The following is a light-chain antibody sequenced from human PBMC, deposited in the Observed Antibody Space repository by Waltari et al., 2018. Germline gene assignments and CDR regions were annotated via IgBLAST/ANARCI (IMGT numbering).Light chain of an antibody. CDR1: QSVSRA. CDR3: QHYVRLPAT. CDR2: GAY. Sequence: EIVLTQSPGSLSSSPGERVTLSCRARQSVSRALAWYQQKPGQAPRLLISGAYNRATGIPDRFSGSGSETDFSLTISRREPEDFAVYYCQHYVRLPATFGRGTKVEIK. J-gene: IGKJ1*01. V-gene: IGKV3-20*01.